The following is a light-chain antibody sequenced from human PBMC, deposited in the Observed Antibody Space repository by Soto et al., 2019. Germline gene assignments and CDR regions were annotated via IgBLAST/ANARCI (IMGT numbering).Light chain of an antibody. CDR3: QQYGSSPLRT. CDR1: QSVSSSY. V-gene: IGKV3-20*01. J-gene: IGKJ4*01. Sequence: EIVLTQSPGTLSLSPGERATLSCRASQSVSSSYLAWYQQKPGQAPRLLIYGASSRANGIPDRFSGSGSGTDLTLTSSRLEPEDCAVYYCQQYGSSPLRTFGGGTKVQIK. CDR2: GAS.